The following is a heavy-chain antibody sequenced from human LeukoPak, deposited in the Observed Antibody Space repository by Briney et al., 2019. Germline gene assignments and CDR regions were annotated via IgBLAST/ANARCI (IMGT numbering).Heavy chain of an antibody. CDR1: GFTLSNCG. D-gene: IGHD3-22*01. J-gene: IGHJ1*01. CDR2: IWHDGSRK. Sequence: GGSLRLSCAASGFTLSNCGMHWVRQAPGKGLEWVAAIWHDGSRKYYAESVKGRFTISRDNARNTVYVQMDSLRAEDTAVYYCARDEGDSSGYYPGLWGQGTLVTVSS. CDR3: ARDEGDSSGYYPGL. V-gene: IGHV3-33*01.